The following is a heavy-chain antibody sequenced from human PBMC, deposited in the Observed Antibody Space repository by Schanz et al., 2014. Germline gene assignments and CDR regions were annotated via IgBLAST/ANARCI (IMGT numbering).Heavy chain of an antibody. J-gene: IGHJ6*02. CDR3: AKIRYDSSGYYLPYYGMDV. D-gene: IGHD3-22*01. CDR2: ISGSGGST. V-gene: IGHV3-23*01. CDR1: GFTFSTYA. Sequence: EVQLLESGGALVQPGGSLRLSCSASGFTFSTYAMSWVRQAPGKGLEWVAGISGSGGSTDYADSVKGRFIIPRDNSKNTLYLQMNSLRAEDTAVYYCAKIRYDSSGYYLPYYGMDVWGQGTTVIVSS.